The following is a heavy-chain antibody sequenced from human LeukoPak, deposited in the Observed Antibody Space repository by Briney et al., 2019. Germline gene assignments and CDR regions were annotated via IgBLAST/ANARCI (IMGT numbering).Heavy chain of an antibody. J-gene: IGHJ4*02. CDR2: ISSTGSDK. CDR1: GFSFSTWS. D-gene: IGHD3-22*01. Sequence: GGYLRLSCAASGFSFSTWSMNWVRQAPGKGLEWVSSISSTGSDKYYGDSVKGRFTVSRDNAKNSLFLQMNSLRAEDTAMYYCATTLYDSAGFYWGLLASWGQGTLVTVSS. CDR3: ATTLYDSAGFYWGLLAS. V-gene: IGHV3-21*06.